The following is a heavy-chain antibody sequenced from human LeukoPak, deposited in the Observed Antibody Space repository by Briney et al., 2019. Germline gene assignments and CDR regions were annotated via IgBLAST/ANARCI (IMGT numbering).Heavy chain of an antibody. CDR1: GGSISSYY. CDR3: ARDGGSPAYFQH. D-gene: IGHD2-15*01. V-gene: IGHV4-4*07. Sequence: ETLSLTCTVSGGSISSYYWSWIRQPAGKGLEWIGRIYTSGSTNYNPSLKSRVTMSVDTSENQFSLKLSSVTAADRAVYYCARDGGSPAYFQHWGQGTLVTVSS. J-gene: IGHJ1*01. CDR2: IYTSGST.